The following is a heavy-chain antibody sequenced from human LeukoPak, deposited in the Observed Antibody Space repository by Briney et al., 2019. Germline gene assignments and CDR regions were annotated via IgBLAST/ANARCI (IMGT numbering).Heavy chain of an antibody. D-gene: IGHD3-22*01. Sequence: ASVKVSCKSSGYSFTHHTMQWVRQAPGQRLEWMGWINANSGATNYAQKFQGRVSMTRDTSISTAYMDLSRLRSDDTAVCYCAREYLPYDSSGYYHNDAFDIWGQGTRVTVSS. V-gene: IGHV1-2*02. J-gene: IGHJ3*02. CDR3: AREYLPYDSSGYYHNDAFDI. CDR1: GYSFTHHT. CDR2: INANSGAT.